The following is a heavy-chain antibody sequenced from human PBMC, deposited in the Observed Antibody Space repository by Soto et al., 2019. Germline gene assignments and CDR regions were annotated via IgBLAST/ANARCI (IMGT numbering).Heavy chain of an antibody. V-gene: IGHV4-39*01. CDR1: GGSVSSSSYY. D-gene: IGHD6-13*01. CDR2: IYYSGST. J-gene: IGHJ6*02. Sequence: SETLSLTCTVSGGSVSSSSYYWGWIRQPPGKGLEWIGSIYYSGSTYYNPSLKSRVTISVDTSKNQFSLKLSPVTAADTAVYYCARHSAAALHGEYYYGMDVWGQGTTVTVSS. CDR3: ARHSAAALHGEYYYGMDV.